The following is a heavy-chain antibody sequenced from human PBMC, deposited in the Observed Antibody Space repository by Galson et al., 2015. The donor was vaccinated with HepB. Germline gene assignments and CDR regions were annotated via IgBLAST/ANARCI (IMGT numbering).Heavy chain of an antibody. Sequence: SLRLSCAASGFTFSSYSMNWVRQAPGKGLEWVSYISSSSSTIYYADSVKGRFTISRDNAKNSLYLQMNSLRAEDTAVYYCARDTVGSSDYWGQGTLVTVSS. CDR3: ARDTVGSSDY. CDR2: ISSSSSTI. V-gene: IGHV3-48*01. CDR1: GFTFSSYS. D-gene: IGHD4-23*01. J-gene: IGHJ4*02.